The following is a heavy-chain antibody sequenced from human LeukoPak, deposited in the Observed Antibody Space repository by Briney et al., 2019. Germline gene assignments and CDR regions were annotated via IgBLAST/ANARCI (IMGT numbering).Heavy chain of an antibody. CDR1: GFTFSSYA. CDR2: ISGSGGIT. D-gene: IGHD5-18*01. CDR3: AKGRYGYGGVLDDY. J-gene: IGHJ4*02. Sequence: GGSLRLSCAASGFTFSSYAMSWVRQAPGKGLEWVSAISGSGGITYYADSVKGRFTISRDNSKNTLYLQMNSLRAEDTAVYYCAKGRYGYGGVLDDYWGQGTLVTVSS. V-gene: IGHV3-23*01.